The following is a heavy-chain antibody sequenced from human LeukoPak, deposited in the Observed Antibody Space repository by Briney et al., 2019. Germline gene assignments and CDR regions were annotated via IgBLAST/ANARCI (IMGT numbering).Heavy chain of an antibody. CDR2: ISNDGDT. D-gene: IGHD6-19*01. Sequence: GSLSLSCAASGFSVSSNYMIWVRRGPGKGLECVSVISNDGDTYYADSVKGRFTISRDTSKNTVSLQMNSLRAKDTAVYWCAGDKTTGGWYEIEYWGQGTLVTVSS. CDR3: AGDKTTGGWYEIEY. CDR1: GFSVSSNY. V-gene: IGHV3-53*01. J-gene: IGHJ4*02.